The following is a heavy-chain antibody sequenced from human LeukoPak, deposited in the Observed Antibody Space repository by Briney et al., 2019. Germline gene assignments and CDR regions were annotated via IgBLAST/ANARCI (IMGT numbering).Heavy chain of an antibody. CDR3: AKETRVVLVMLDY. CDR1: GFTFSDYY. J-gene: IGHJ4*02. CDR2: ISSSGSTI. D-gene: IGHD3-16*01. Sequence: KPGGSLRLSCAASGFTFSDYYMSWIRQAPGKGLEWVSYISSSGSTIYYADSVKGRFTISRDNAKNSLYLQMNSLRAEDTALYYCAKETRVVLVMLDYWGQGTLVTVSS. V-gene: IGHV3-11*01.